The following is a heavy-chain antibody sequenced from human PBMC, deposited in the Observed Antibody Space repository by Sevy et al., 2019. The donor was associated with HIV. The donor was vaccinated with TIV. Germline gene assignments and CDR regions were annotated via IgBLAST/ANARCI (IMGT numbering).Heavy chain of an antibody. V-gene: IGHV4-59*01. CDR1: GGSISSYY. J-gene: IGHJ3*02. Sequence: SETLSLTCTVSGGSISSYYWSWIRQPPGKGLEWIGYIYYSGSTNYNPSLKSRVTISVDTSKNQFSLKLSSVTAADMAVYYCAREPRITIFGVVSKGAFDIWGQGTMVTVSS. D-gene: IGHD3-3*01. CDR2: IYYSGST. CDR3: AREPRITIFGVVSKGAFDI.